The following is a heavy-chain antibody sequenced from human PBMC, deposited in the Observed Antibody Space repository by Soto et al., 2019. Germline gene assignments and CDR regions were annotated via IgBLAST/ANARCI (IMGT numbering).Heavy chain of an antibody. CDR3: ARSRGYTYEHKGMDV. J-gene: IGHJ6*02. CDR2: MNPNSGNT. D-gene: IGHD6-25*01. CDR1: GYIFTSYD. Sequence: ASVKVSCKASGYIFTSYDIIWVRQAPGQGLEWMGWMNPNSGNTATAQKFQGRVTFSRSTSISTAYVELSSLRSEDTAVYYCARSRGYTYEHKGMDVWGQGTTVTVSS. V-gene: IGHV1-8*01.